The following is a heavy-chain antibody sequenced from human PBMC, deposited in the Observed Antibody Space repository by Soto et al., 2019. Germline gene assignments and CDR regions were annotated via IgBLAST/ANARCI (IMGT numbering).Heavy chain of an antibody. D-gene: IGHD3-10*01. J-gene: IGHJ4*02. CDR1: GYTFTTYV. CDR3: ARGWFGQFVDYFDY. V-gene: IGHV1-18*01. Sequence: QVQLVQSGAEVKKPGASVKVACKASGYTFTTYVISWVRQAPGQGLEWMGWISAYNGNTNYAQKLQGRVTMTTDTSTNTAYMELRSLRSDDTAVYYCARGWFGQFVDYFDYWGQGTLVTVSS. CDR2: ISAYNGNT.